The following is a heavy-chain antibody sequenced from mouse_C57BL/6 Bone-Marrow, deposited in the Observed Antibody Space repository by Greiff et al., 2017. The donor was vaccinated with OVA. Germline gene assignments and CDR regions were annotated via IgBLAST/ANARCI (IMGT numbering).Heavy chain of an antibody. CDR1: GYTFTSCW. V-gene: IGHV1-53*01. Sequence: QVQLQQPGTELVKPGASVKLSCKASGYTFTSCWMHWVKQRPGQGLEWIGNINPSNGGTNYNEKFKSKATLTVDKSSSTAYMQLSSLTSEDSAVYYCARAPMVSKYYFDYWGQGTTLTVSS. CDR2: INPSNGGT. J-gene: IGHJ2*01. D-gene: IGHD2-2*01. CDR3: ARAPMVSKYYFDY.